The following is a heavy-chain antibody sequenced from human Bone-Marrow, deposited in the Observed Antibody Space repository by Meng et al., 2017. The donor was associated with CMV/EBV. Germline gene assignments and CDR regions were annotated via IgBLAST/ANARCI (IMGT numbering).Heavy chain of an antibody. CDR1: GYSFTSYW. CDR3: ARWLYSSGWYNGMDV. CDR2: IYPGDSDT. V-gene: IGHV5-51*01. D-gene: IGHD6-25*01. J-gene: IGHJ6*02. Sequence: GESLKISCKGSGYSFTSYWIGWVRQMPGKGLEWMGIIYPGDSDTRYSPSFQGQVTISADKSINTAYLQWSSLKASDTAMYYCARWLYSSGWYNGMDVWGQGTTVTVSS.